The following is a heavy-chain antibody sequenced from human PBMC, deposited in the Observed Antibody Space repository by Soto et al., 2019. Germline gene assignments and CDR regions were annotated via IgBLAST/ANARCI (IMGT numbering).Heavy chain of an antibody. CDR3: AGSSPSAECRAFDT. J-gene: IGHJ3*02. D-gene: IGHD3-3*01. CDR2: TRNRAHSHTT. CDR1: GFTFSYHY. V-gene: IGHV3-72*01. Sequence: EVQLVESGGGLVQPGGSLTLSCAASGFTFSYHYMDWVRLAPGKGLEWVARTRNRAHSHTTEYAASVKGRFTVSRDDSKNSLYLHMNSLKTADSALNYCAGSSPSAECRAFDTWGHGTWVTVSS.